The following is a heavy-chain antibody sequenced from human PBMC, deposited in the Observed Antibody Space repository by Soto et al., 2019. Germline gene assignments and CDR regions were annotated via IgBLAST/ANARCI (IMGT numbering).Heavy chain of an antibody. V-gene: IGHV5-51*01. CDR3: ASQVATPTSYYYGMDV. D-gene: IGHD5-12*01. J-gene: IGHJ6*02. Sequence: EVQLVQSGAEVKKPGESLKISCKGSGYSFTSYWIGWVRQMPGKGLEWMGIIYPGDSDTRYSPSFQGQVTISADKSISTAYLQWSSLKASDTTMYYCASQVATPTSYYYGMDVWGQGTTVTVSS. CDR2: IYPGDSDT. CDR1: GYSFTSYW.